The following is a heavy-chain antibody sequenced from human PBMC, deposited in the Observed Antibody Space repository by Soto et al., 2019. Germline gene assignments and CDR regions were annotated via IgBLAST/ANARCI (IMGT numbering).Heavy chain of an antibody. CDR3: ARAEQRRKLDY. CDR2: INHSGST. V-gene: IGHV4-34*01. CDR1: GGSFSGYY. Sequence: SETLSLTCAVYGGSFSGYYWSWIRQPPGKGLEWIGEINHSGSTNYHPSLKSRVTISVDTSKNQFSLKLSSVTAADTAVYYCARAEQRRKLDYWGQGTLVTVSS. D-gene: IGHD6-25*01. J-gene: IGHJ4*02.